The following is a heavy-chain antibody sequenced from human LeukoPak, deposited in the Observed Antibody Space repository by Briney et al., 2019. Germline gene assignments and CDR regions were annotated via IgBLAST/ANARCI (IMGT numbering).Heavy chain of an antibody. D-gene: IGHD1-26*01. J-gene: IGHJ5*02. Sequence: GGSLRLSCAASGFTFSTFAMTWVRQAPGKGLEWVSGVVGGGTTYYADSVKGRFTLSKDNSKKTVYLQMNSLRVEDTVIYYCAKDLHYNDGSWEFDPWGQGTLVTVSS. CDR1: GFTFSTFA. CDR3: AKDLHYNDGSWEFDP. V-gene: IGHV3-23*01. CDR2: VVGGGTT.